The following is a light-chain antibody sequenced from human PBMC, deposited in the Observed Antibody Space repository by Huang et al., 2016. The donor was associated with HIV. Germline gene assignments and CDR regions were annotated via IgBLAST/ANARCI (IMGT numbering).Light chain of an antibody. J-gene: IGKJ5*01. V-gene: IGKV1-39*01. CDR1: QSISSY. CDR3: QQTYTTPSIT. Sequence: DIQMTQSPSSLSASVGDRVTITCRASQSISSYLNWYHQKPGKAPKLLIYAASTLQSRVPSRFSGSGSGTDFTLTISSLQPEDFATYYCQQTYTTPSITFGQGTRLEIK. CDR2: AAS.